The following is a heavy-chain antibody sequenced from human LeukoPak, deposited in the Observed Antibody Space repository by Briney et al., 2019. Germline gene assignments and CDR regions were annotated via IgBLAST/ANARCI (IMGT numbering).Heavy chain of an antibody. Sequence: SETLSLTCAVYGGSFSGYYWSWIRQPPGNGLEWIGEINHSGSTNYNPSLKSRVTISVDTSKNQFSLKLSSVTAADTAVYYCARGLGQLWPEDGNWGQGTLVTVSS. V-gene: IGHV4-34*01. J-gene: IGHJ4*02. CDR3: ARGLGQLWPEDGN. CDR1: GGSFSGYY. D-gene: IGHD5-18*01. CDR2: INHSGST.